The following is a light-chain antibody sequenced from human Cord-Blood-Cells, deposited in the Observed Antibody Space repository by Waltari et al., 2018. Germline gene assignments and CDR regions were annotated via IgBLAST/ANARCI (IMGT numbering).Light chain of an antibody. J-gene: IGKJ2*01. Sequence: DIQMTQSPSSLSASVGDRDTITCRASQSISSYLNWYQQKPGKAPKLLIYAASSLQSGVPSRFGGSGSGTDFTLTISSLQPEDFATYYCQQSYSTPYTFGQGTKLEIK. V-gene: IGKV1-39*01. CDR3: QQSYSTPYT. CDR2: AAS. CDR1: QSISSY.